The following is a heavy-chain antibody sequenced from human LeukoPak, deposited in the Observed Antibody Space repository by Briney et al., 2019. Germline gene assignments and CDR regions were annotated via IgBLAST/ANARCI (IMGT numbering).Heavy chain of an antibody. CDR3: ARGSFGRPLDD. CDR1: GFTFSTYA. V-gene: IGHV3-23*01. CDR2: ISGSGGST. D-gene: IGHD3-10*01. J-gene: IGHJ4*02. Sequence: PGGSLRLSCAASGFTFSTYAMSWVRQAPGKGLEWVSGISGSGGSTYYADSVKGRFTISRDNSKNTVYLQMNSLRVEDTAVYYCARGSFGRPLDDWGQGTLVTVSS.